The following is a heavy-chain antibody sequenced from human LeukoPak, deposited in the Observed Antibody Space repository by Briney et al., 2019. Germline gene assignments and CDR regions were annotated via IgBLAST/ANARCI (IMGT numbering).Heavy chain of an antibody. J-gene: IGHJ6*04. D-gene: IGHD3-9*01. CDR1: GFTFSSYE. Sequence: GGSLRLSCAVSGFTFSSYEMNWVRQAPGKGLEWVSYISSSGFNIYYADSAKGRFTISRDNAKNSLYLQMNSLKIEDTAVYYCTPLPISPNRRSSEDVWGKGITVTVSS. CDR2: ISSSGFNI. CDR3: TPLPISPNRRSSEDV. V-gene: IGHV3-48*03.